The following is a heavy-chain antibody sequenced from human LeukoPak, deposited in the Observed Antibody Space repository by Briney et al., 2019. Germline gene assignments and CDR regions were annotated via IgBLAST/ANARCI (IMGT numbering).Heavy chain of an antibody. CDR2: INWSGGNT. CDR3: ARASAAGTYLIGWFDP. V-gene: IGHV3-20*04. Sequence: GGSLRLSCTASGFTFDDYGMSWVRQVPGKGLEWVSGINWSGGNTLYADSVKGRFTISRDNAKNSLYLQMNSLRAEDTALYYCARASAAGTYLIGWFDPWGQGTLVTVSS. CDR1: GFTFDDYG. D-gene: IGHD6-13*01. J-gene: IGHJ5*02.